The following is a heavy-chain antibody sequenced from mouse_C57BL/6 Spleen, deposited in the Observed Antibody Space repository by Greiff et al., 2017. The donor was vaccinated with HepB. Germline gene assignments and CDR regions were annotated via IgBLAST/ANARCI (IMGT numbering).Heavy chain of an antibody. D-gene: IGHD1-1*01. CDR1: GFSFTSYG. Sequence: QVQLKESGPGLVQPSQSLSITCTVSGFSFTSYGVHWVRQSPGKGLEWLGVIWSGGSTDYNAAFISRLSISKDNSKSQVFFKMNSLQADDTAIYYCARQDGSSLYAMDYWGQGTSVTVSS. J-gene: IGHJ4*01. CDR3: ARQDGSSLYAMDY. CDR2: IWSGGST. V-gene: IGHV2-2*01.